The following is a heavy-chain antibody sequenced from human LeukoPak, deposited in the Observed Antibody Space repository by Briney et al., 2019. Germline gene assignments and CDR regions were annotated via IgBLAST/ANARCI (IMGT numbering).Heavy chain of an antibody. CDR2: ISSSSSYI. CDR3: ARGPNRGGYGGNSRFDY. J-gene: IGHJ4*02. Sequence: GGSLRLSCAASGFTFSSYSVNWVRQAPGKGLEWVSSISSSSSYIYYADSVKGRFTISRDNAKNSLYLQMNSLRAEDTAVYYCARGPNRGGYGGNSRFDYWGQGTLVTVSS. CDR1: GFTFSSYS. V-gene: IGHV3-21*01. D-gene: IGHD4-23*01.